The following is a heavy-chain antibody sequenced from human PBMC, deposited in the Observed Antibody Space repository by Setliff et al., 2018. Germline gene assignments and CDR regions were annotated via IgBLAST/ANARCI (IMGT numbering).Heavy chain of an antibody. CDR3: ARRSLYYNFWSGYFDP. J-gene: IGHJ5*02. D-gene: IGHD3-3*01. Sequence: SETLSLTCTVSGGSISSSSYYWGWIRQPPGKGLEWIGSIYYSGSTYYNPSLKSRVTISVDTSKNQFSLKLSSVTAADTAVYYCARRSLYYNFWSGYFDPWGQGTLVTVSS. CDR1: GGSISSSSYY. CDR2: IYYSGST. V-gene: IGHV4-39*07.